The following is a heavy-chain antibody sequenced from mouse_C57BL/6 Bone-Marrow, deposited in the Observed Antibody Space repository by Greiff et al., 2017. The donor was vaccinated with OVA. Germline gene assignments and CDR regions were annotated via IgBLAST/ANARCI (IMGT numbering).Heavy chain of an antibody. J-gene: IGHJ3*01. CDR1: GYTFTDYY. V-gene: IGHV1-26*01. CDR2: INPNNGGT. CDR3: ARSLYYYGSSWFAY. D-gene: IGHD1-1*01. Sequence: VQLQQSGPELVKPGASVKISCKASGYTFTDYYMNWVKQSHGKSLEWIGDINPNNGGTSYNQKFKGKATLTVDKSSSTAYMELRSLTSEDSAVYYGARSLYYYGSSWFAYWGQGTLVTVSA.